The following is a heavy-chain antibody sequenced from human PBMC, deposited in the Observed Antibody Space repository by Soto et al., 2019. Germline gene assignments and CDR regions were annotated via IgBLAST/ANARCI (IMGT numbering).Heavy chain of an antibody. CDR2: ISSNTG. Sequence: PGGSLRLSCAASGFTFSSYSMNWVRQAPGKGLEWVSSISSNTGFTISRDNAKNSLYLQMNSLRAEDTAVYYCARDRRDGYNFDYWGQGTLVTVSS. D-gene: IGHD5-12*01. V-gene: IGHV3-21*01. CDR3: ARDRRDGYNFDY. CDR1: GFTFSSYS. J-gene: IGHJ4*02.